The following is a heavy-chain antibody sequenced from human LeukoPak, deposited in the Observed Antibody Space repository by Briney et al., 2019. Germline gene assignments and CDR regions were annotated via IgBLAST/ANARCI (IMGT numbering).Heavy chain of an antibody. J-gene: IGHJ5*02. D-gene: IGHD6-13*01. CDR3: ARGGSGWSVSLFDP. CDR2: TYYRSKWYY. V-gene: IGHV6-1*01. Sequence: SQALSLTCAISGDSVSSNSAAWNWSRQSPSRGLEWLGRTYYRSKWYYDYAVSVKSRMTINPDTSKNQFSLQLNSVTPEDTAVYYCARGGSGWSVSLFDPWGQGALVTVSS. CDR1: GDSVSSNSAA.